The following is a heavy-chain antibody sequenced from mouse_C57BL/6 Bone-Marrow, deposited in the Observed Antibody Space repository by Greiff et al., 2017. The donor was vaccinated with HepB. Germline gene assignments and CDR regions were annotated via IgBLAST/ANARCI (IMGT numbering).Heavy chain of an antibody. J-gene: IGHJ4*01. CDR2: ISNGGGST. CDR1: GFTFSDYY. V-gene: IGHV5-12*01. Sequence: EVQLVESGGGLVQPGGSLKLSCAASGFTFSDYYMYWVRQTPEKRLEWVAYISNGGGSTYYPDTVKGRFTISRDNAKNTLYLQMSRLKSEDTAMYYCARHIDGYYGAMDYWGQGTSVTVSS. CDR3: ARHIDGYYGAMDY. D-gene: IGHD2-3*01.